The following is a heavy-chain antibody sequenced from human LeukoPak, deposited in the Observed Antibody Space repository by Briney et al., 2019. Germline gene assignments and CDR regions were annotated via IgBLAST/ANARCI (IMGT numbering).Heavy chain of an antibody. CDR2: ISAYNGNT. V-gene: IGHV1-18*01. Sequence: ASVKVSCKASGYTFTSYGISWVRQAPGQGLEWMGWISAYNGNTNYAQKLQGRVTMTTDTSTSTAYMELRSLRSDDTAVYYCARGDQRYCSGGSCPPYFDYWGQGTLVTVSS. CDR1: GYTFTSYG. CDR3: ARGDQRYCSGGSCPPYFDY. J-gene: IGHJ4*02. D-gene: IGHD2-15*01.